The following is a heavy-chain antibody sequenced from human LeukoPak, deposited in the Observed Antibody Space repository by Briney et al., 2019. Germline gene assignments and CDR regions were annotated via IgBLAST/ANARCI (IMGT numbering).Heavy chain of an antibody. CDR2: IIPIFGTA. J-gene: IGHJ4*02. V-gene: IGHV1-69*06. CDR3: ARDPRTYYYDSSGSYFDY. Sequence: GSSVKVSCKASGGTFSSYAISWVRQAPGQGLEWMGGIIPIFGTANYAQKFQGRVTITADKSTSTAYMELSSLRSEDTAVYYCARDPRTYYYDSSGSYFDYWGQGTLVTVSS. D-gene: IGHD3-22*01. CDR1: GGTFSSYA.